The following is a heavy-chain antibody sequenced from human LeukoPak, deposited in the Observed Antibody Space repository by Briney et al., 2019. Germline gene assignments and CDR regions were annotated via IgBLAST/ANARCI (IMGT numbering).Heavy chain of an antibody. V-gene: IGHV3-23*01. CDR2: ISGPGDST. J-gene: IGHJ4*02. D-gene: IGHD5-24*01. Sequence: PGGSLRLSCVISGFTFSNYAMSWVRQAPGEGLEWVSAISGPGDSTYYADSVKGRFTISRDNSKNTLFLQMNSLRVEDTAVYYCAKGLRSDGYSLFDYWGQGTLVTVSS. CDR3: AKGLRSDGYSLFDY. CDR1: GFTFSNYA.